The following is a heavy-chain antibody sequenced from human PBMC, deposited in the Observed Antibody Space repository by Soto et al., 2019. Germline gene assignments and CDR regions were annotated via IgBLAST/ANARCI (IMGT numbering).Heavy chain of an antibody. D-gene: IGHD2-21*01. J-gene: IGHJ6*02. Sequence: AGGSLRLSCAASGFTFSRYAMHWVRQAPGKGLEYVSAITSNGGNTDYASSVKGRFTISRDNSKNTLYLQMGSLRAEDMAVYYCARRIPFGYGMDVWGQGTTVTVSS. CDR3: ARRIPFGYGMDV. CDR1: GFTFSRYA. CDR2: ITSNGGNT. V-gene: IGHV3-64*01.